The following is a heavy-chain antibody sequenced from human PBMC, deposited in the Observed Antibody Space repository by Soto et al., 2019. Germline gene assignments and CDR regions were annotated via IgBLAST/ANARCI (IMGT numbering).Heavy chain of an antibody. CDR3: ARGLRRGYDFWSGSYGY. D-gene: IGHD3-3*01. V-gene: IGHV4-34*01. CDR1: GGSFSGYY. CDR2: INHSGST. J-gene: IGHJ4*02. Sequence: PTETLSLTCAVSGGSFSGYYLSWIRQPPGKGLEWIGEINHSGSTNYNPSLKSRVTISVDTSKNKFSLKLSSVTAADTAVYYCARGLRRGYDFWSGSYGYWGQGTLVTVSS.